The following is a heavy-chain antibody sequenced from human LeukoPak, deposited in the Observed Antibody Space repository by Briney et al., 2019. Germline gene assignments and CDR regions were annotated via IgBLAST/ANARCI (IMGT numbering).Heavy chain of an antibody. CDR1: GGSFSGYY. J-gene: IGHJ4*02. D-gene: IGHD3-9*01. Sequence: PSETLSLTCAVYGGSFSGYYWSWIRQPPGKGLEWIGEINHSGSTNYNPSLKSRVTISVDTSKNQFSLKLSSVTAADTVVYYCARGGRYFDWLLYGFDYWGQGTLVTVSS. CDR3: ARGGRYFDWLLYGFDY. V-gene: IGHV4-34*01. CDR2: INHSGST.